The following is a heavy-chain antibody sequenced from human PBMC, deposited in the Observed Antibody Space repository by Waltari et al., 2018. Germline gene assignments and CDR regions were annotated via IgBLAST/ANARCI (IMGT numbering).Heavy chain of an antibody. V-gene: IGHV3-48*03. CDR1: GLTFSSYE. Sequence: EVQVLESGGGLVQPGGSLRLSCEASGLTFSSYEMQWVRQAPGRGLEWISSIDNSGSTMYYADSVKGRFTISRDNAKSSLFLQMNSLRAEDTAVYYCARPSTEYYYYYYYMDVWGKGTTVTVS. CDR3: ARPSTEYYYYYYYMDV. J-gene: IGHJ6*03. CDR2: IDNSGSTM.